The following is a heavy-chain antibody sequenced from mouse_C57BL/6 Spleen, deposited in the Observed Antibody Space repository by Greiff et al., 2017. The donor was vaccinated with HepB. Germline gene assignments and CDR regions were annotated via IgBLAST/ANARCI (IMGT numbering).Heavy chain of an antibody. CDR3: ARPLITTVVATGAMDY. CDR2: IDPSDSYT. D-gene: IGHD1-1*01. V-gene: IGHV1-69*01. J-gene: IGHJ4*01. CDR1: GYTFTSYW. Sequence: VQLQQSGAELVMPGASVKLSCKASGYTFTSYWMHWVKQRPGQGLEWIGEIDPSDSYTNYNQKFKGKSTLTVDKSSSTAYMQLSSLTSEDSAVYYCARPLITTVVATGAMDYWGQGTSVTVSS.